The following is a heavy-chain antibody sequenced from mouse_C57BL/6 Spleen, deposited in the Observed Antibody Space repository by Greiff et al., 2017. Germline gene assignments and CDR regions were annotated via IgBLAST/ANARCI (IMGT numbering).Heavy chain of an antibody. V-gene: IGHV1-81*01. Sequence: VQLQQSGAELARPGASVKLSCKASGYTFTSYGISWVKQRTGQGLEWIGEIYPRSGNTYYNEKFKGKATLTADKSSSTSYMELRSLTSEDSAVYFCAKSSTVVAGVDVWGTGTTVTVSS. CDR1: GYTFTSYG. D-gene: IGHD1-1*01. J-gene: IGHJ1*03. CDR3: AKSSTVVAGVDV. CDR2: IYPRSGNT.